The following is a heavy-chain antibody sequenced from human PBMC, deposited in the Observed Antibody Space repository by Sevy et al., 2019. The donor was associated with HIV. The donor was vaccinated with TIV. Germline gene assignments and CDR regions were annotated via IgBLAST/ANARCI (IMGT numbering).Heavy chain of an antibody. CDR1: GGSISSYY. J-gene: IGHJ4*02. D-gene: IGHD2-15*01. V-gene: IGHV4-4*07. CDR2: IYTSGST. CDR3: ARGGPRYCSGGSCYPLDY. Sequence: SETLSLTCTVSGGSISSYYWSWIRQPAGKGLEWIGRIYTSGSTNYNPSLKSRVTMSVDTSKNQFSLKLSSVTAADTAVYYCARGGPRYCSGGSCYPLDYWGQGTLVTVSS.